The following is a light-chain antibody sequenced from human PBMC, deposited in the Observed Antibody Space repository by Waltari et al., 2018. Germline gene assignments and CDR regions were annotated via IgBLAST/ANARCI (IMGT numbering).Light chain of an antibody. CDR3: LQGLQFPWT. Sequence: EIVMTQSPLSLSVTPGEPASFSSRSSQSPLPDVGRPYFYWYLQRPGQSAQLWIHEGSNRASGVPDRFSGSGSGTDFTLKISRVEAEDVGIYYCLQGLQFPWTFGQGTKVEIK. J-gene: IGKJ1*01. CDR2: EGS. CDR1: QSPLPDVGRPY. V-gene: IGKV2D-29*02.